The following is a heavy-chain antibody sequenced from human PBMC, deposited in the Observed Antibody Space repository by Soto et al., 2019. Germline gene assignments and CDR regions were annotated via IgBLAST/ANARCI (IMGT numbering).Heavy chain of an antibody. CDR2: INAGNGNT. Sequence: ASVKVSCKASGYTFTSYAMHWVRQAPGQRLEWMGWINAGNGNTKYSQKFQGRVTITRDTSASTAYMELSSLRSEDTAVYYCARYYDILTGLPPYGMDVRGQGTTVTVS. D-gene: IGHD3-9*01. CDR3: ARYYDILTGLPPYGMDV. V-gene: IGHV1-3*01. CDR1: GYTFTSYA. J-gene: IGHJ6*02.